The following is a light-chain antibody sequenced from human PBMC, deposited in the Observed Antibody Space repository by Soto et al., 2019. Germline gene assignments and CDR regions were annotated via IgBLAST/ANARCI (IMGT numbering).Light chain of an antibody. CDR3: AAWDDGLNGVVV. CDR2: SNN. Sequence: QAVVTQPPSASGTPGQRVTISCSGSSSNIGSNTVNWYQQLPGTAPKLLIYSNNQRPSGVPDRFSGSKSGTSASLAISGLQSEDEADYYCAAWDDGLNGVVVFGGGTKLTVL. V-gene: IGLV1-44*01. J-gene: IGLJ2*01. CDR1: SSNIGSNT.